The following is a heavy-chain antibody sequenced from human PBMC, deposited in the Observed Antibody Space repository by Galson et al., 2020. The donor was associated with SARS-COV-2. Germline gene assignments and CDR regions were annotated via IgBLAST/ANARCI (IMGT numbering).Heavy chain of an antibody. D-gene: IGHD3-22*01. Sequence: SETLSLTCTVSGGSVSSGSYDWSWIRQPPGKGLELIGYIYYSGSTNYNPSLKSRVTISVDTSKNQFSLKLSSVTAADTAVYYCARGSLIASHAFDIWGQGTMVTVSS. CDR3: ARGSLIASHAFDI. CDR1: GGSVSSGSYD. J-gene: IGHJ3*02. V-gene: IGHV4-61*01. CDR2: IYYSGST.